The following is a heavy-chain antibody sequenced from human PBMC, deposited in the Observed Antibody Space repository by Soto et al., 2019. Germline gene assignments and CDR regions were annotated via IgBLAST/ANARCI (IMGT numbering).Heavy chain of an antibody. CDR2: IYPGDSDT. CDR1: GYSFTSYW. V-gene: IGHV5-51*01. D-gene: IGHD2-2*01. Sequence: GESLKISCKGSGYSFTSYWIGWVRQMPGKGLEWMGIIYPGDSDTRYSPSFQGHVTISADKSISTAYLQWSSLKASDTAMYYCARVPATAEYYYYGMDVWGQGTTVTVSS. CDR3: ARVPATAEYYYYGMDV. J-gene: IGHJ6*02.